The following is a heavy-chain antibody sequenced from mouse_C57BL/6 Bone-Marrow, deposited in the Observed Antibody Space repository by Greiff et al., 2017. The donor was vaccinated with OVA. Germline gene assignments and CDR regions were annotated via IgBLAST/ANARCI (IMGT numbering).Heavy chain of an antibody. Sequence: DVKLVESGGGLVQPGGSMKLSCAASGFTFSDAWMDWVRQSPEKGLEWVAEIRNKANNHATYYAESVKGRFTISRDDSKSSVYLQMNSLRAEDTGIYYCTRWDSNYVRFAYWGQGTLVTVSA. V-gene: IGHV6-6*01. D-gene: IGHD2-5*01. CDR2: IRNKANNHAT. J-gene: IGHJ3*01. CDR3: TRWDSNYVRFAY. CDR1: GFTFSDAW.